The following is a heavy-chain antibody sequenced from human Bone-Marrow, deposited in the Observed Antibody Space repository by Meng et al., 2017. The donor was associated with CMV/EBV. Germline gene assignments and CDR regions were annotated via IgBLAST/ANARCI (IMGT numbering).Heavy chain of an antibody. CDR3: SRTTASYSSGWYGDY. J-gene: IGHJ4*02. Sequence: GGSLRLSCAASGFIFSYDYMSGVRQAPGKGLEWVGFNRNKANGGTTEETTTVKSRFTIPRDDSKSITYLQMKSLKPEDTAVYYCSRTTASYSSGWYGDYWGQGTLVTGSS. CDR2: NRNKANGGTT. CDR1: GFIFSYDY. D-gene: IGHD6-19*01. V-gene: IGHV3-22*01.